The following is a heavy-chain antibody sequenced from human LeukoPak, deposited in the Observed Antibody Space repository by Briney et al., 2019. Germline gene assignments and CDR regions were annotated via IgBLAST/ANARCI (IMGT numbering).Heavy chain of an antibody. V-gene: IGHV4-34*01. CDR3: ARRRWVDY. CDR1: GGPFRDYY. D-gene: IGHD5-24*01. Sequence: SGTLSLTCAVYGGPFRDYYWNWIRQPPGKGLEWIGEIDHSGTTNYNPSLKSRVTISVDTSKNQFSLKLSSVTAADTAVYYCARRRWVDYWGQGTLVTVSS. CDR2: IDHSGTT. J-gene: IGHJ4*02.